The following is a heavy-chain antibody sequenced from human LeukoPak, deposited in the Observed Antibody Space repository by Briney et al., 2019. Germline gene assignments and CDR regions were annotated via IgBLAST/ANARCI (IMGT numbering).Heavy chain of an antibody. CDR1: GYXLXXXX. CDR3: ATDPYYYDSSGYQY. CDR2: FDPEDGET. V-gene: IGHV1-24*01. Sequence: ASVKVSCKVSGYXLXXXXXXXVXXAPXKXXEWMGXFDPEDGETIYAQKFQGRVTMTEDTSTDTAYMELSSLRSEDTAVYYCATDPYYYDSSGYQYWGQGTLVTVSS. D-gene: IGHD3-22*01. J-gene: IGHJ4*02.